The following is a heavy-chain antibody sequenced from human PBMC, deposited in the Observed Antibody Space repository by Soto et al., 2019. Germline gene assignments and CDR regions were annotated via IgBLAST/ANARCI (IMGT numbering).Heavy chain of an antibody. CDR3: ASTYGDDGDKAFDI. CDR1: GFTVSSNY. V-gene: IGHV3-53*01. CDR2: IYSGGST. J-gene: IGHJ3*02. Sequence: GGSLRLSCAASGFTVSSNYMSWVRQAPGKGLEWVSVIYSGGSTYYADSVKGRFTISRDNSKNTLYLQMNSLRAEDTAVYYCASTYGDDGDKAFDIWGQGTMVTV. D-gene: IGHD4-17*01.